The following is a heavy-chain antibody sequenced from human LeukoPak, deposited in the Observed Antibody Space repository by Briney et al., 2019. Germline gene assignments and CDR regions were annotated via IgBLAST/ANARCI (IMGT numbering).Heavy chain of an antibody. CDR1: GVTFSGYS. CDR3: AKGGSGWYRDYFDY. D-gene: IGHD6-19*01. V-gene: IGHV3-21*04. Sequence: PGGSLRLSCAAPGVTFSGYSVNWVRQAPGKGLEWVSAITATSRHIYYADSVKGRFTIFRDNAKNSLYLQMNSLRAEDTAVYYCAKGGSGWYRDYFDYWGQGTLVTVSS. J-gene: IGHJ4*02. CDR2: ITATSRHI.